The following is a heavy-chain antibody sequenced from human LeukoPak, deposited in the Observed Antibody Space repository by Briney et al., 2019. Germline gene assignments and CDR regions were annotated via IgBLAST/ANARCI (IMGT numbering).Heavy chain of an antibody. V-gene: IGHV1-18*01. D-gene: IGHD2-2*01. CDR3: ARDAHIVVVRAALRPDDYDI. J-gene: IGHJ3*02. CDR2: ISAYNGNT. Sequence: ASVKVSCKASGYTFTSYGISWVRQAPGQGLEWMGWISAYNGNTNYAQKLQGRVTMTTDTSTSTAYMELRSLRSDDTAVYYCARDAHIVVVRAALRPDDYDIWGQGTMVTVSS. CDR1: GYTFTSYG.